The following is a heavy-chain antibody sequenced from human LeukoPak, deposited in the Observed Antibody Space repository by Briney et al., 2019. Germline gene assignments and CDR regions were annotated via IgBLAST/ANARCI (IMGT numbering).Heavy chain of an antibody. D-gene: IGHD2-21*02. CDR2: IRLRSNTI. CDR1: GFTFSSYG. V-gene: IGHV3-48*04. CDR3: ARDVRVVVTAILDY. J-gene: IGHJ4*02. Sequence: RGSLRLSCAASGFTFSSYGMTWVRQAPGKGLEWVSYIRLRSNTIYYADSVKGRFTISRDNAKNSLYLQMNSLRAEDTAVYYCARDVRVVVTAILDYWGQGTLVTVSS.